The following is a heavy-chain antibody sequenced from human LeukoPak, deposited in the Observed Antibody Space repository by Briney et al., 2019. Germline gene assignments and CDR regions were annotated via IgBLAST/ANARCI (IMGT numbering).Heavy chain of an antibody. CDR3: ARAGYSSGWYANNWFDP. V-gene: IGHV4-59*01. Sequence: PSETLSLTCTVSGGSISSYYWSWIRQPPGKGLEWIAYISDIGSINYNPSLKSRVTISVDTSKNQFSLKLSSVTAADTAVYYCARAGYSSGWYANNWFDPWGQGTLVTVSS. CDR1: GGSISSYY. CDR2: ISDIGSI. J-gene: IGHJ5*02. D-gene: IGHD6-19*01.